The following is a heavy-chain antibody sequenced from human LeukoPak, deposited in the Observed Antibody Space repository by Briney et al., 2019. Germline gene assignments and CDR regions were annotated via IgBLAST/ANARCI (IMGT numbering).Heavy chain of an antibody. V-gene: IGHV3-74*01. CDR1: GFTFSNYW. J-gene: IGHJ5*02. CDR3: ARETGNHFDP. CDR2: INRDGSST. Sequence: GGSLRLSCAASGFTFSNYWMHWVRQAPGKGLVWVSRINRDGSSTSFADSVRGRFTMSRDNAKNTLYLQMNSLGDEDTAVYYCARETGNHFDPWGQGTLVTVSS.